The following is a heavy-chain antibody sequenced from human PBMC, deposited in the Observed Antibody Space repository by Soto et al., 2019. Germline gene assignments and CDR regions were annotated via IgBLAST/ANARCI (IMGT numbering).Heavy chain of an antibody. V-gene: IGHV3-30*03. CDR1: GITFSNYG. J-gene: IGHJ4*02. CDR2: ISYDGNNK. CDR3: ARSLGGRNYFDSSGYWADY. Sequence: QEQLVESGGGVVQPGRSLRLSCTASGITFSNYGMHWVRQAPGKGLEWVAVISYDGNNKYYADSVKGRVTISRDNSKNTLYREKDSLRAEETAVYYCARSLGGRNYFDSSGYWADYWGQGTLVTVSS. D-gene: IGHD3-22*01.